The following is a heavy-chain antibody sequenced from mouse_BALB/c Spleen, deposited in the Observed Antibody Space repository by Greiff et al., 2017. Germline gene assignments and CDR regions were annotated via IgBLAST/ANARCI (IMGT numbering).Heavy chain of an antibody. D-gene: IGHD2-14*01. V-gene: IGHV1-4*01. Sequence: VKLMESGAELARPGASVKMSCKASGYTFTSYTMHWVKQRPGQGLEWIGYINPSSGYTNYNQKFKDKATLTADKSSSTAYMQLSSLTSEDSAVYYCARRGYDGYFDYWGQGTTLTVSS. J-gene: IGHJ2*01. CDR2: INPSSGYT. CDR3: ARRGYDGYFDY. CDR1: GYTFTSYT.